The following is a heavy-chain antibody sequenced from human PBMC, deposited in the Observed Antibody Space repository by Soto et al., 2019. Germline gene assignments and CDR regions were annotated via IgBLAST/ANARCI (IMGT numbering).Heavy chain of an antibody. Sequence: GGSLRLSCEASGFNFRSYAMHWVRQAPGKGLEWVAVLSYDGADKYYADSVKGRFTVSRDNSKNTLSLQMNNLIAADTAVYYCAKSPGGVATMDPIEYWGQGTRVTVYS. J-gene: IGHJ4*02. CDR3: AKSPGGVATMDPIEY. CDR2: LSYDGADK. CDR1: GFNFRSYA. V-gene: IGHV3-30-3*01. D-gene: IGHD5-12*01.